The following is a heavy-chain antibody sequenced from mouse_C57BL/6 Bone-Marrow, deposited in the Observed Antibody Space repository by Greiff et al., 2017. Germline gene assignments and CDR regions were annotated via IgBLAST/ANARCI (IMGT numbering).Heavy chain of an antibody. Sequence: VQLQQPGAELVKPGASVKLSCKASGYTFTSYWMQWVKQRPGQGLEWIGEIDPSDIYTNYNQKFKGKATLTVDTSSSTAYMQLSSLTSEDSAVYYCASYDWFAYWGQGTLVTVSA. V-gene: IGHV1-50*01. D-gene: IGHD2-3*01. CDR1: GYTFTSYW. J-gene: IGHJ3*01. CDR3: ASYDWFAY. CDR2: IDPSDIYT.